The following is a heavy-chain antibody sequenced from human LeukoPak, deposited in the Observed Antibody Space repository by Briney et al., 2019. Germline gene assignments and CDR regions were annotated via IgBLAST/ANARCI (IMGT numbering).Heavy chain of an antibody. Sequence: PGGSLRLSCAASGFTVNSNYMSWVRQAPGKGLEWVSVIYSGGSTYYADSVRGRFTISRDNSENTLYLQMNSLRAEDTAVYYCASDQGGGYYGVRFDYGGQGTLVTVS. J-gene: IGHJ4*02. CDR3: ASDQGGGYYGVRFDY. CDR1: GFTVNSNY. D-gene: IGHD1-26*01. CDR2: IYSGGST. V-gene: IGHV3-53*01.